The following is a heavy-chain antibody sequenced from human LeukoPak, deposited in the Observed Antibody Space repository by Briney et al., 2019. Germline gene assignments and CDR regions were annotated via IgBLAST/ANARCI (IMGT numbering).Heavy chain of an antibody. CDR3: AKEITFGGVIDY. J-gene: IGHJ4*02. V-gene: IGHV3-23*01. D-gene: IGHD3-16*02. CDR1: GFTFSSYS. CDR2: ISGSGGTT. Sequence: PGGSLRLSCAASGFTFSSYSMNWVRQAPGKGPEWVSAISGSGGTTYYADSVKGRFTISRDNSKNTLYVQMNSLRAEDTAVYYCAKEITFGGVIDYWGQGTLVTVSS.